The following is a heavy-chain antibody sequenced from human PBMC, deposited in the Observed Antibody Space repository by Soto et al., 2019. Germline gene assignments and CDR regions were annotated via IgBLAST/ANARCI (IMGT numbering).Heavy chain of an antibody. D-gene: IGHD1-26*01. V-gene: IGHV1-69*13. CDR2: IIPIFGTA. CDR1: GGTFSSYA. J-gene: IGHJ3*02. CDR3: ARVPYSGSYGNAFDI. Sequence: SVKVSCKASGGTFSSYAISWVRQAPGQGLEWMGGIIPIFGTANYAQKFQGRVTITADESTSTAYMELSSLRSEDTAVYYCARVPYSGSYGNAFDIWGQGTMVTVSS.